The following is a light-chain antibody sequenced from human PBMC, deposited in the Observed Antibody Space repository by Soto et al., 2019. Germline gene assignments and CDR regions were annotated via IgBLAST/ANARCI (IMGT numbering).Light chain of an antibody. J-gene: IGKJ1*01. CDR2: GVS. CDR3: QQYGSSGT. CDR1: QSVSNNY. Sequence: EIVLTQSPGTLSLSPGGRATLSCRASQSVSNNYLAWYQQKPGQAPRLLIYGVSNRATGIPDRFSGSGSGTDFTLTISRLEPEDFAVYYCQQYGSSGTFGQGTKVDIK. V-gene: IGKV3-20*01.